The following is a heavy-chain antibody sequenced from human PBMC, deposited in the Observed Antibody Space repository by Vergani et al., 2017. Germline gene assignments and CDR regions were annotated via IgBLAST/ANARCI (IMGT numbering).Heavy chain of an antibody. J-gene: IGHJ4*02. CDR1: GFTFSAYS. V-gene: IGHV3-48*01. Sequence: DVRLVESGGGVVQPGGSLRLSCAASGFTFSAYSMNWVRQTPGKGLEWISYIGVRDNSIYYADSVMGRFAISRDNARNLLFLQMNSLRADASALYFCVRDPDYSTFDSWGQGTLVTVS. D-gene: IGHD4-11*01. CDR2: IGVRDNSI. CDR3: VRDPDYSTFDS.